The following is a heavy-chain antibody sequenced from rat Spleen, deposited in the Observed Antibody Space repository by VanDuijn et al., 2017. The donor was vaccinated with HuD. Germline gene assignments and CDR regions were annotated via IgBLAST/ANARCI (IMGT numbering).Heavy chain of an antibody. CDR2: ISPSGGST. CDR3: ATSPYYWYFDF. J-gene: IGHJ1*01. CDR1: GFTFNNYG. V-gene: IGHV5-19*01. Sequence: EVQLVESGGGLVQPGRSLKLSCAASGFTFNNYGMHCIRQAPTKGLEWVASISPSGGSTYYRDAVKGRFTISRDNAKSTLYLQMDSLRSEDTATYYCATSPYYWYFDFWGPGTMVTVSS.